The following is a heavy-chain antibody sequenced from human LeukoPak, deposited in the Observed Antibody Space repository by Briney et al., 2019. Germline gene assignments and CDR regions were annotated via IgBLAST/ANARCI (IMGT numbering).Heavy chain of an antibody. CDR3: ARADSGFDH. Sequence: GGSLRLSCAASGFTFSSYEMNWVRQAPGKGLEWVSLVYSDGNTHYAASVKGRFTISRDNSKNTLYLQMNSLRVDDTAMYYCARADSGFDHWGQGTLVTVSS. D-gene: IGHD5-12*01. J-gene: IGHJ5*02. CDR2: VYSDGNT. V-gene: IGHV3-53*01. CDR1: GFTFSSYE.